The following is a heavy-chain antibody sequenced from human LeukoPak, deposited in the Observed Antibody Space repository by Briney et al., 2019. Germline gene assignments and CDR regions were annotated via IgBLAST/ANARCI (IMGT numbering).Heavy chain of an antibody. D-gene: IGHD3-10*01. V-gene: IGHV1-18*01. CDR1: GYTFTTYD. J-gene: IGHJ5*02. Sequence: GASVKVSCKASGYTFTTYDITWVRQAPGQGLEWMGWISPYNGNTNYAQKFQGRVTMTTDTSTSIAYMELRSLRSDDTAVYYCARDRGNYYGSGSYYDWFDPWGQGTLVTVSS. CDR3: ARDRGNYYGSGSYYDWFDP. CDR2: ISPYNGNT.